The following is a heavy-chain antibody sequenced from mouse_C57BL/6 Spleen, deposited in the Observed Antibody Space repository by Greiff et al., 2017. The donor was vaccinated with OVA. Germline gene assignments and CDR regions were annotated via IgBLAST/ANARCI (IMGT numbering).Heavy chain of an antibody. CDR3: ARLAATWDFDV. Sequence: EVKVVESGGGLVQPGGSLSLSCAASGFTFTDYYMSWVRQPPGKALEWLGFIRNKANGYTTEYSASVKGRFTISRDNSQSILYLQMNALRAEDSATYYCARLAATWDFDVWGTGTTVTVSS. J-gene: IGHJ1*03. CDR1: GFTFTDYY. D-gene: IGHD1-1*01. CDR2: IRNKANGYTT. V-gene: IGHV7-3*01.